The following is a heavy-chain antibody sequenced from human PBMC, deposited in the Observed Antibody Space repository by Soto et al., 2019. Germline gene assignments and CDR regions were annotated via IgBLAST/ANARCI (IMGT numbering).Heavy chain of an antibody. D-gene: IGHD1-20*01. CDR1: GFTFSSRT. CDR2: ISSSSSNI. V-gene: IGHV3-48*02. Sequence: GGSLRLSCTASGFTFSSRTMNWVRQFPGRGLEWVSYISSSSSNIDYADSVKGRFTVSRDNAKNSLYLQMNTLRDEDTAVYYCASDRSLGSNWYYYLESWGQGTLVTVSS. J-gene: IGHJ4*02. CDR3: ASDRSLGSNWYYYLES.